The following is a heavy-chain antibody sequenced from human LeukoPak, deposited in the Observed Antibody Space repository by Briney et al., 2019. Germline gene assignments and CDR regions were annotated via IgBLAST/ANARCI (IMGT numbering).Heavy chain of an antibody. D-gene: IGHD4-17*01. J-gene: IGHJ6*04. Sequence: GGSLRLSCAASGFTFSSYAMTWVRQAPGKGLEWVSGISGGGGNTYYADSVKGRLTISRDNSKNTLYLQMNSLTAEDTAVYYGAKDRDFGDPYYYYGMDVCGEGTTVTVSS. CDR2: ISGGGGNT. CDR3: AKDRDFGDPYYYYGMDV. CDR1: GFTFSSYA. V-gene: IGHV3-23*01.